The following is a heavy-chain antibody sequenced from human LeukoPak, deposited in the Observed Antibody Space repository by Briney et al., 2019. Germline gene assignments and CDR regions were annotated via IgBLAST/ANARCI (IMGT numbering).Heavy chain of an antibody. D-gene: IGHD5-18*01. CDR2: ISISSSTI. CDR1: GFTFSSYS. Sequence: PGGTLRLSCAASGFTFSSYSMNWVRQAPGKGLEWVSYISISSSTIYDADSVKGRFTISRDNAKNSLYLQMNSLRAEDTAVYYCARLPRGYSYGNYYYYGMDVWGQGTTVTVSS. CDR3: ARLPRGYSYGNYYYYGMDV. J-gene: IGHJ6*02. V-gene: IGHV3-48*01.